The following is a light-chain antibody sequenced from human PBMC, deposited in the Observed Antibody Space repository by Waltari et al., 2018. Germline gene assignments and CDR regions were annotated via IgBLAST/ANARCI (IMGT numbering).Light chain of an antibody. CDR1: TSDLGSNKF. CDR2: DVP. CDR3: SSYTSSRTLI. Sequence: QSALTQPAPVSGSPGQSIATSCTGTTSDLGSNKFLSWYQQNPRQAPKLIIYDVPGRPSGVSDRFSGSKSGNTASLTISGLQAEDEADYYCSSYTSSRTLIFGGGTKVTV. J-gene: IGLJ2*01. V-gene: IGLV2-14*01.